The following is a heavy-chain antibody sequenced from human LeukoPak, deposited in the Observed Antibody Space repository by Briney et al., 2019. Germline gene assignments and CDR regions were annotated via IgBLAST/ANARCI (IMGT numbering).Heavy chain of an antibody. D-gene: IGHD6-19*01. Sequence: SETLSLTCTVSAYSITSGYYWAWIRQSTGKGLEWIGSFFHSGYNFYNASLRSRVTISLGTSRNQFSLKLNSVTAADTVVYYCARRGYASGWHAYDSWGQGVLVAVSS. CDR1: AYSITSGYY. CDR2: FFHSGYN. J-gene: IGHJ4*02. CDR3: ARRGYASGWHAYDS. V-gene: IGHV4-38-2*02.